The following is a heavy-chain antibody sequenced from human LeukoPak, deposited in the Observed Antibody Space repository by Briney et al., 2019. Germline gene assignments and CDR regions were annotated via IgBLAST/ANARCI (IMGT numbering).Heavy chain of an antibody. V-gene: IGHV4-59*01. CDR1: GGTISSYY. CDR2: IYYSGST. J-gene: IGHJ5*02. CDR3: ARGAPFDP. Sequence: PSETLSLTCTVSGGTISSYYWSWTRQPPGKGREWIGYIYYSGSTNYNASRKSRVTISVDTSKDQFSLKLSSVTAADTAVYYRARGAPFDPWGQGTLVTVSS.